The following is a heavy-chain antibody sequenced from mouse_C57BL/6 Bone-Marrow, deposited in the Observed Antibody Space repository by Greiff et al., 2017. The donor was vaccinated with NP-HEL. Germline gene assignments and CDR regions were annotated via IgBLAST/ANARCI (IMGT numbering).Heavy chain of an antibody. J-gene: IGHJ4*01. D-gene: IGHD1-1*01. CDR2: IDPNSGGT. Sequence: VQLQQSGAELVKPGASVKLSCKASGYTFTSYWMHWVKQRPGRGLEWIGRIDPNSGGTKYNEKFKSKATLTVDKPSSTAYMQLSSLTSEDSAVYYCARYYYGRWGGVYAMDYWGQGTSVTVSS. CDR1: GYTFTSYW. V-gene: IGHV1-72*01. CDR3: ARYYYGRWGGVYAMDY.